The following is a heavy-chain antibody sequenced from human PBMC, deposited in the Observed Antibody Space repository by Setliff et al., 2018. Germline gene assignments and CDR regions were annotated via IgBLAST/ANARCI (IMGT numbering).Heavy chain of an antibody. Sequence: GASVKVSCKASGYTFTSYAMHWVRQAPGQRLEWMGWINAGNGNTKYSQEFQGRVTITRDTSASTAYMELSSLRSEDMAVYYCARGSSRYYYYMDAWGKGTTVTVSS. CDR2: INAGNGNT. V-gene: IGHV1-3*03. J-gene: IGHJ6*03. CDR1: GYTFTSYA. CDR3: ARGSSRYYYYMDA.